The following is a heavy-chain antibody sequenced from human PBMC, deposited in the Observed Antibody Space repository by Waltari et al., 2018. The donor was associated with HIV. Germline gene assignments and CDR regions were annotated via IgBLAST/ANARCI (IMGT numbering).Heavy chain of an antibody. D-gene: IGHD3-16*01. Sequence: QVQLVESGGGLVKLGGSLRLSCAASGFTFSDYYMSWIRQTPGKGMEWVSYISRRGRTIYYSDLVKVRFTISRDNAKNSLYRQMNSLRAEDTAVDYWARARLIHWTGPFDYWGQGTLFTVSA. CDR1: GFTFSDYY. CDR2: ISRRGRTI. J-gene: IGHJ4*02. CDR3: ARARLIHWTGPFDY. V-gene: IGHV3-11*01.